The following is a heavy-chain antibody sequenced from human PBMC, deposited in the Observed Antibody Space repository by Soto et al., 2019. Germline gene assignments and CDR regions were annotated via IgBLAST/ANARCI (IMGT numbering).Heavy chain of an antibody. J-gene: IGHJ4*02. Sequence: QVHLVQSGAEAKKPGASVKVSCKASGYPFTSYGITWVRQAPGQGLEWMGWISAHNGNTDYAQKLQGRVIVTRDTSTSTAYMELRSLRSDDTAVYYCARGRYGDYWGQGALVSVSS. CDR3: ARGRYGDY. CDR2: ISAHNGNT. D-gene: IGHD1-1*01. CDR1: GYPFTSYG. V-gene: IGHV1-18*01.